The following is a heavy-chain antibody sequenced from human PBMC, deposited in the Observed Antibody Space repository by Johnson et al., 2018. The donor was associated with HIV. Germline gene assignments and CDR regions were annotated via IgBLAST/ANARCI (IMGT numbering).Heavy chain of an antibody. J-gene: IGHJ3*02. CDR2: LSNTGLNT. D-gene: IGHD3-22*01. V-gene: IGHV3-23*04. CDR3: ARVYYYDNKDGFDI. Sequence: VQLVESGGGLLPPGGSLKLSCAASGFTFSDYAMAWVRQAPGKGLQWLAELSNTGLNTYYADSVRGRFTISRANSKNMLYLQMNSLRTEDTAVYYCARVYYYDNKDGFDIWGQGTTVTVSS. CDR1: GFTFSDYA.